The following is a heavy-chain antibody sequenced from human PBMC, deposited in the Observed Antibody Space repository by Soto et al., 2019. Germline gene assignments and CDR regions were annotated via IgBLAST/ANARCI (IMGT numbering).Heavy chain of an antibody. J-gene: IGHJ2*01. CDR3: ASGEEMTTVTSDYWYFAL. Sequence: QVQLQESGPGLVKPSETLSLTCTVSGGSVSSGSYYWSWIRQPTGKGLEWIGYIYYSGSTNYNPYLKSRVTISVDTSKTPCSLKLSSVTDADTAVYYCASGEEMTTVTSDYWYFALWGRGTLVTVS. CDR1: GGSVSSGSYY. V-gene: IGHV4-61*01. D-gene: IGHD4-17*01. CDR2: IYYSGST.